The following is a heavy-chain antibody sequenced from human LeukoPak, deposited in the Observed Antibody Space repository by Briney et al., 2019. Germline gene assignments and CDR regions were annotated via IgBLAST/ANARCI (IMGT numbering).Heavy chain of an antibody. D-gene: IGHD3-10*01. CDR3: ARLGKAYLYGSGVENWFDP. Sequence: GESLKISCKGSGYSFTSYWIGWVRQMPGKGLEWMGIIYPGDSDTRYSPSFQGQVTISADKSISTAYLQWSSLKASDTAMYYCARLGKAYLYGSGVENWFDPWGQGTLVTVSS. J-gene: IGHJ5*02. V-gene: IGHV5-51*01. CDR2: IYPGDSDT. CDR1: GYSFTSYW.